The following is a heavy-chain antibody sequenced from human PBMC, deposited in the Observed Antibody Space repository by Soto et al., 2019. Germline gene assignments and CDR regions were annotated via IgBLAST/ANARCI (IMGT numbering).Heavy chain of an antibody. CDR1: GGSISDISYC. CDR2: MFYSGAT. CDR3: ARHKSGSDWLDP. J-gene: IGHJ5*02. V-gene: IGHV4-39*01. Sequence: SETLSLTCTVSGGSISDISYCWGWIRQPPGKGLQWIGCMFYSGATYYNPSLKNRVTLSVDTSNNEFSLKLVSVTAPDTAVYYCARHKSGSDWLDPWGQGTLVTFYS. D-gene: IGHD2-15*01.